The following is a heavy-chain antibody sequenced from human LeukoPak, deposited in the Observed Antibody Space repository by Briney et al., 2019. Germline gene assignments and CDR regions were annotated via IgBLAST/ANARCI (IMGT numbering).Heavy chain of an antibody. CDR2: ISGTNTYI. Sequence: GGSLRLSCAASGFAFSSYAMNWVRQAPGTGLEWVSSISGTNTYIYYADSVKGRFTISRDNAKNSLYLQMNTLRAEDTAVYFCARVGIEGAGADYWGQGTLVTVSS. CDR1: GFAFSSYA. CDR3: ARVGIEGAGADY. J-gene: IGHJ4*02. V-gene: IGHV3-21*01. D-gene: IGHD6-13*01.